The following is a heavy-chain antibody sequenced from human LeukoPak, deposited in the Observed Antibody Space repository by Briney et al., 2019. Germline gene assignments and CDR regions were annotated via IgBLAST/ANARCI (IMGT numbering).Heavy chain of an antibody. CDR1: GYTFTSYG. J-gene: IGHJ4*02. CDR3: ARVSGDFWSGYYHPHDY. CDR2: ISAHNGNT. V-gene: IGHV1-18*01. D-gene: IGHD3-3*01. Sequence: GASVKVSCKASGYTFTSYGISWVRQAPGQGLEWMGWISAHNGNTNYAQKLQGRVTMTTDTSTSTAYMELRSLRSDDTAVYYCARVSGDFWSGYYHPHDYWGQETLVTVSS.